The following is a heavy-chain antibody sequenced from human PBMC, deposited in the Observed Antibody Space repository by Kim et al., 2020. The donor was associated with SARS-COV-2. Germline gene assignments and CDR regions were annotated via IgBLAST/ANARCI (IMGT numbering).Heavy chain of an antibody. J-gene: IGHJ4*02. Sequence: GGSLRLSCAASGFTFSSYAMHWVRQAPGKGLEWVAVISYDGSNKYYADSVKGRFTISRDNSKNTLYLQMNSLRAEDTAVYYCARDRPRIQLCFGYWGQGTLVTVSS. D-gene: IGHD5-18*01. V-gene: IGHV3-30-3*01. CDR1: GFTFSSYA. CDR2: ISYDGSNK. CDR3: ARDRPRIQLCFGY.